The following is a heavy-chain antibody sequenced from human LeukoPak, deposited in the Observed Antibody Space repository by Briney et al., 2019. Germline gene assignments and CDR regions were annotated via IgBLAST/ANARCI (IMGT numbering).Heavy chain of an antibody. Sequence: GGSLRLSCAASEFTFSSYAMSWVRQAPGKGLEWVSGISGSGDSTWYADSVKGRFTISRDNSKNTLYLQTNSLRAEDTAVYYCAKDQAAPVDYFDYWGQGTLVTVSS. CDR1: EFTFSSYA. J-gene: IGHJ4*02. CDR3: AKDQAAPVDYFDY. V-gene: IGHV3-23*01. D-gene: IGHD6-13*01. CDR2: ISGSGDST.